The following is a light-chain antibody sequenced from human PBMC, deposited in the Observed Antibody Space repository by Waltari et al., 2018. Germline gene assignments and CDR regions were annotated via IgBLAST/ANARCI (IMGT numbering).Light chain of an antibody. J-gene: IGKJ2*01. CDR1: QSVLHTNNKDY. CDR2: WAS. V-gene: IGKV4-1*01. Sequence: DLVMTQSPDSLGVSPGERAHINCQSSQSVLHTNNKDYLAWYQQKPGQPPKLLIYWASTREFGVPDRFSGSGSGTSFTLTISSLQAEDVAVYYCQQYYSTPNTFGQGTKLEIK. CDR3: QQYYSTPNT.